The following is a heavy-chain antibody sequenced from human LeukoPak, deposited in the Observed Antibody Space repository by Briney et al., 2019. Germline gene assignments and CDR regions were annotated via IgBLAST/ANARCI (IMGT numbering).Heavy chain of an antibody. CDR3: ARVPMSFGVVIPWFDP. J-gene: IGHJ5*02. V-gene: IGHV3-48*03. CDR1: GFTFSSYE. CDR2: ISSSGSTI. Sequence: GGSLRLSCAASGFTFSSYEMNWVRQAPGNGLEWVSYISSSGSTIYYADSVKGRFTISRDNAKNSLYLQMNSLRAEDTAVYYCARVPMSFGVVIPWFDPWGQGTLVTVSS. D-gene: IGHD3-3*01.